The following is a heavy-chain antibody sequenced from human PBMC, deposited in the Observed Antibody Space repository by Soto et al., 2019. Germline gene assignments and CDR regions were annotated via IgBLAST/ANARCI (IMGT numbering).Heavy chain of an antibody. V-gene: IGHV3-30*18. D-gene: IGHD3-16*01. J-gene: IGHJ6*02. CDR2: ISYDGSNK. Sequence: ESGGGVVQPGRSLRLSCAASGFTFSSYGMHWVRQAPGKGLEWVAVISYDGSNKYYADSVKGRFTISRDNSKNTLYLQMNSLRAEDTAVYYCAKGNSRGYGMDVWGQGTTVTVSS. CDR3: AKGNSRGYGMDV. CDR1: GFTFSSYG.